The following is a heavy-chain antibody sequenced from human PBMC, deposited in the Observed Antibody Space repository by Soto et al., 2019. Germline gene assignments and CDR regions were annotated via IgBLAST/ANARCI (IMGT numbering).Heavy chain of an antibody. Sequence: QLQLQESGSGLVKPSQTLSLTCAVSGGSISSGGYSWSWIRQPPGKGLEWIGYIYHSGSTYYNPSLKSRVTISVDRSTNQFSLKLRSVTAADTAVYYCARGSGYDYLDYYGMDVWGQGTTVTVSS. CDR1: GGSISSGGYS. CDR3: ARGSGYDYLDYYGMDV. CDR2: IYHSGST. V-gene: IGHV4-30-2*01. D-gene: IGHD5-12*01. J-gene: IGHJ6*02.